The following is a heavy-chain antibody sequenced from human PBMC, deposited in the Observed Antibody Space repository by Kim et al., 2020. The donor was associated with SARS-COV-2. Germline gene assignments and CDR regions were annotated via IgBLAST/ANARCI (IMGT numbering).Heavy chain of an antibody. CDR1: GYLFSKYV. Sequence: ASVRVSCKASGYLFSKYVILWVRQGPGQRLEWMGCIFAGNGDTKYSQKFQDRITISRDKSTSTAYVQLSSLKSEDTGVYYCARDQQGDPAAYFDFWGQGSLVTVSS. CDR3: ARDQQGDPAAYFDF. CDR2: IFAGNGDT. V-gene: IGHV1-3*01. J-gene: IGHJ4*02. D-gene: IGHD3-10*01.